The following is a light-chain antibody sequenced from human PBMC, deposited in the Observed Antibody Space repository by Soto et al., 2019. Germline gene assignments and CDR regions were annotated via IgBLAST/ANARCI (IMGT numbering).Light chain of an antibody. J-gene: IGKJ3*01. Sequence: EIVLTQSPGTLSLSPGERATLSCRASESVSTSYLAWYQQKPGQAPRLLIYGASCRATGIPDRLSVSASGTDFTLTISRLEPEDFAVYYCQHYGTSALFGPGTKVDIK. CDR1: ESVSTSY. CDR2: GAS. CDR3: QHYGTSAL. V-gene: IGKV3-20*01.